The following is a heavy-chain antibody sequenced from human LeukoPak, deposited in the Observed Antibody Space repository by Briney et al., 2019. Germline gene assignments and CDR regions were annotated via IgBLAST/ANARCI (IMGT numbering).Heavy chain of an antibody. V-gene: IGHV4-34*01. J-gene: IGHJ3*02. Sequence: SETLSLTCAVYGGSFSGYYWIWIRQPPGKGLEWIGEINHSGSTNYEPSLKSRVTISVDTSKNQFSLKLSSVTAADTAVYCCARFQGYCSGGSCYPSDAFDIWGQGTMVTVSS. D-gene: IGHD2-15*01. CDR3: ARFQGYCSGGSCYPSDAFDI. CDR2: INHSGST. CDR1: GGSFSGYY.